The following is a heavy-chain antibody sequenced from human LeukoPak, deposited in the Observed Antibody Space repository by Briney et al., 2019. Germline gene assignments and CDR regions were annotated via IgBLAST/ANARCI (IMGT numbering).Heavy chain of an antibody. CDR3: AKEGTGIHFDY. Sequence: GGSLRLSCAASGFTFSRYGMHWVRQAPGKGLEWVAEISYDGGNTYYADSVKGRFTIPRDNSKNTLYLQMNSLRAEDTAVYYCAKEGTGIHFDYWGQGTLVTVSS. V-gene: IGHV3-30*18. CDR2: ISYDGGNT. CDR1: GFTFSRYG. D-gene: IGHD1-1*01. J-gene: IGHJ4*02.